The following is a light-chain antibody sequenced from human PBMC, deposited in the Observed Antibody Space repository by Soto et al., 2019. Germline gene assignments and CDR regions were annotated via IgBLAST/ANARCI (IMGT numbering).Light chain of an antibody. V-gene: IGLV2-14*01. CDR1: SSDVGGYNY. CDR3: SSYTSSSTLYV. J-gene: IGLJ1*01. CDR2: EVS. Sequence: QSVLTQPASVSGYPGQSITISCTGTSSDVGGYNYVSRYQQHPGKAPKLMIYEVSNRPSGVSNRFSGSKSGNTASLTISGLQAEDEADYYCSSYTSSSTLYVFGTGTKVTVL.